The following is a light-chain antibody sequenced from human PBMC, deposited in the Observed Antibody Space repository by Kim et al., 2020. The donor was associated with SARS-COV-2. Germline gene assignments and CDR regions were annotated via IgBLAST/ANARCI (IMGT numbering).Light chain of an antibody. Sequence: DIQMTQSPSSLSSFVGDRVTITCQASQDISNYLNWYQQKPGKAPKLLIYDASNLETGVPSRFSGSGSGTDFTFTISSLQPKDIATYYCQQYDNLPTYTFGQGTKLEI. CDR3: QQYDNLPTYT. CDR2: DAS. CDR1: QDISNY. V-gene: IGKV1-33*01. J-gene: IGKJ2*01.